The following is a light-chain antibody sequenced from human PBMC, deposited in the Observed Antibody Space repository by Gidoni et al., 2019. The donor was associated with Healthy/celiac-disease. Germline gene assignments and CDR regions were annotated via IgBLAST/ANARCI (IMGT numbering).Light chain of an antibody. CDR1: QSISSW. CDR2: DAS. Sequence: DIQMTQSPSTLSASVGDRVTITCRASQSISSWLAWYQQKPGKAPKLLIYDASSLESGVPSRFSGSGSGTEFTLTISSLQPDDFATYSCQQYNSYSATFGPGTKVDIK. V-gene: IGKV1-5*01. J-gene: IGKJ3*01. CDR3: QQYNSYSAT.